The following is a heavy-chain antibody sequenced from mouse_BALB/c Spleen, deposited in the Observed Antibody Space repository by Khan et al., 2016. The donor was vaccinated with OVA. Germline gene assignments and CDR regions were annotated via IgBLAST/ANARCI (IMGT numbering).Heavy chain of an antibody. Sequence: QVQLQQSGGDLMKPGASVKISCKATGYTFSSYWLEWVKQRPGHGLEWIGQIFPGSVSTTYNEKFKGKATFTADTSSNTAYMQLSSLTAEDSAVYYGARGGYGGFAYWGQGTLVTVSA. V-gene: IGHV1-9*01. CDR1: GYTFSSYW. D-gene: IGHD2-2*01. CDR2: IFPGSVST. CDR3: ARGGYGGFAY. J-gene: IGHJ3*01.